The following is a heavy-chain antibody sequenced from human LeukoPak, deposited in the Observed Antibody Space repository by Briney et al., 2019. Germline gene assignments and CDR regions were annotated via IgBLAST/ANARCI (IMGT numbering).Heavy chain of an antibody. D-gene: IGHD2-15*01. CDR3: AKDSYSLDL. V-gene: IGHV3-9*01. J-gene: IGHJ2*01. CDR1: GFTFDDYA. Sequence: PGGSLRLSCAASGFTFDDYAMHWVRQAPGKGLEWVSGISWNSGSIGYADSVKGRFTISRDNAKNSLYLQMNSLRAEDTALYYCAKDSYSLDLWGRGTLVTVSS. CDR2: ISWNSGSI.